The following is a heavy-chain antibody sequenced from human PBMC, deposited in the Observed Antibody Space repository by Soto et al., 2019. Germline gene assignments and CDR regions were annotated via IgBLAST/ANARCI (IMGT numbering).Heavy chain of an antibody. CDR2: ISGSGGST. D-gene: IGHD4-17*01. CDR1: GFTFSSYA. J-gene: IGHJ4*02. V-gene: IGHV3-23*01. CDR3: ANLIRYYFDY. Sequence: GGCLRLSCAASGFTFSSYAMSWVRQAPGKGLEWVSAISGSGGSTYYADSVKGRFTISRDNSKNTLYLQMNSLRAEDTAVYYCANLIRYYFDYWGQGTLVTVSS.